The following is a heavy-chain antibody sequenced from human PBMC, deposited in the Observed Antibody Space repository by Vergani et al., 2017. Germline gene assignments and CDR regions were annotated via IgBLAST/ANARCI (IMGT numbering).Heavy chain of an antibody. CDR1: GYSFTSYW. Sequence: EVQLVQSGAEVKKPGESLKISCKGSGYSFTSYWIGWVRQMPGKGLEWMGIIYPGDSDTRYSPSFQGQVTISAAKSSSTAYLQWSSLKASDTAMYYCSRLPTYYYDSSGYYPFDYWGQGTLVTVSS. J-gene: IGHJ4*02. CDR2: IYPGDSDT. D-gene: IGHD3-22*01. V-gene: IGHV5-51*01. CDR3: SRLPTYYYDSSGYYPFDY.